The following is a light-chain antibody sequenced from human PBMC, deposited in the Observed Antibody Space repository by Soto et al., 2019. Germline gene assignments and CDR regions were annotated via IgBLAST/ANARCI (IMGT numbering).Light chain of an antibody. CDR2: EVN. Sequence: QSALTQPASVSGSPGQSITISCTGTSNDIGDSNYVSWHQQHPGKAPKVLIYEVNYRPSGVSNRFSGSKSGSTASLTISGLQAEDEADYYCDAYTTRNTRVFGTGTKLTVL. V-gene: IGLV2-14*01. J-gene: IGLJ1*01. CDR1: SNDIGDSNY. CDR3: DAYTTRNTRV.